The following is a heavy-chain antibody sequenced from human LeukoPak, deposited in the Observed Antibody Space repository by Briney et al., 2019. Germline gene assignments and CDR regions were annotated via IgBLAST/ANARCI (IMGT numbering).Heavy chain of an antibody. CDR2: ISGSGGST. Sequence: GESLRLSCAASGFTFSGYAMSWVRQAPGKGLEWVSAISGSGGSTYYADSVKGRFTISRDNSKNTLYLQMNSLRAEDTAVYYCAKAVGYSYGLMGPWGQGTLVTVSS. CDR1: GFTFSGYA. CDR3: AKAVGYSYGLMGP. D-gene: IGHD5-18*01. V-gene: IGHV3-23*01. J-gene: IGHJ5*02.